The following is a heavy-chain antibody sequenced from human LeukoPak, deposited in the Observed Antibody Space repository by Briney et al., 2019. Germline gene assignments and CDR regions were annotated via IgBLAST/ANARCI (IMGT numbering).Heavy chain of an antibody. CDR2: ISYDGGNK. CDR1: GFTFSSYG. D-gene: IGHD3-3*01. Sequence: GGSLRLSCAASGFTFSSYGMHWVRQAPGKGLEWVAVISYDGGNKYYADSVKGRFTISRDNSKNTLYLQMNSLRAEDTAVYYCAKGTLWSRSYDMDVWGQGTTVTVSS. CDR3: AKGTLWSRSYDMDV. J-gene: IGHJ6*02. V-gene: IGHV3-30*18.